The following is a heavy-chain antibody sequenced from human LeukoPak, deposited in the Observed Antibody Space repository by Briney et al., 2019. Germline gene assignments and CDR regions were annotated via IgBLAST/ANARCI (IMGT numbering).Heavy chain of an antibody. D-gene: IGHD3-22*01. Sequence: GGSLRLSCSASGFAFSRFAMTWVRHLPGKGLDWVSTISGNGHQTYYRDSVKGRFSVSRDNSKNILYLQMDSLRADDSALYYCAKDANYYDSSGFFIPFDYWGQGTLVTVSS. J-gene: IGHJ4*02. CDR1: GFAFSRFA. CDR2: ISGNGHQT. V-gene: IGHV3-23*01. CDR3: AKDANYYDSSGFFIPFDY.